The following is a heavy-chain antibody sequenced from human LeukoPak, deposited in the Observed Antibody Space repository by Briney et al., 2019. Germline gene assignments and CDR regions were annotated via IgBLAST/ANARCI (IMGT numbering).Heavy chain of an antibody. CDR3: ARGQMAGY. CDR1: GFPFSSYW. D-gene: IGHD5-24*01. CDR2: IKPDGSEK. Sequence: GGSLRRSCAASGFPFSSYWMSWVRQAPGKGLEWVANIKPDGSEKSYVDSVKGRFTISRDNAKNSLYLQMNSLRAEDTAVYYCARGQMAGYWGQGTLVTVSS. J-gene: IGHJ4*02. V-gene: IGHV3-7*05.